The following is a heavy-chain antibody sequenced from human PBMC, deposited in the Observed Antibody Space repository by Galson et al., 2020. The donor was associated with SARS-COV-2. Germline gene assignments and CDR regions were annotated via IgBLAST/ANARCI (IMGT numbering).Heavy chain of an antibody. Sequence: GGSLRLSCAASGFTFSSHAMHWVRQAPGKGLEWLAQIFFDGSDKYYGDSVKGRFTISRDSSKNTVYLQMNNLRADDTAVYYCARDGQTSSGWAFDYWGQGTLVTVSS. CDR3: ARDGQTSSGWAFDY. J-gene: IGHJ4*02. CDR1: GFTFSSHA. CDR2: IFFDGSDK. V-gene: IGHV3-33*01. D-gene: IGHD6-19*01.